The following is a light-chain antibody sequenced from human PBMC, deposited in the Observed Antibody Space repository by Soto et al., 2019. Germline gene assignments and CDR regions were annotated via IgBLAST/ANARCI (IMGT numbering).Light chain of an antibody. Sequence: EIVMTQSPATLSVSPEERATLSCRASRNINRKLAWYQQKPGQAPRLLISGASTRATGIPARFSGSGSGTEFTLTISSLQSEDFAVYYCQQYYDYPPLIFGGGTKVEIK. CDR3: QQYYDYPPLI. J-gene: IGKJ4*01. CDR2: GAS. CDR1: RNINRK. V-gene: IGKV3-15*01.